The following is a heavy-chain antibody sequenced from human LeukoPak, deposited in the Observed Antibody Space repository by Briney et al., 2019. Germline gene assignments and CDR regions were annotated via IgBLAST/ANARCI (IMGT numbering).Heavy chain of an antibody. Sequence: GGSLRLSCAASGFTFDDYAMHWVRRAPGKGLEWVSGISWNSGSIGYADSVKGRFTISRDNAKNSLYLQMNSLRAEDTALYYCAKDIGYSSSWYYFDYWGQGTLVTVSS. J-gene: IGHJ4*02. CDR2: ISWNSGSI. CDR1: GFTFDDYA. CDR3: AKDIGYSSSWYYFDY. V-gene: IGHV3-9*01. D-gene: IGHD6-13*01.